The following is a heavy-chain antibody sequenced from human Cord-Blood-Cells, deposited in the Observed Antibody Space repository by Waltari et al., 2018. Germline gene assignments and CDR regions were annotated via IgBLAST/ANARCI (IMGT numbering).Heavy chain of an antibody. J-gene: IGHJ6*02. CDR3: ARVAGSYGFYYYYGMDV. CDR1: GGSFSGYY. Sequence: QVQLQQWGAGLLKPSETLSLTCAVYGGSFSGYYWSWIRQPPGKGLAWIGEINHSGRPNSTPPRKSRVTISVDTSKNQFSLKLSSVTAADTAVYYCARVAGSYGFYYYYGMDVWGQGTTVTVSS. CDR2: INHSGRP. V-gene: IGHV4-34*01. D-gene: IGHD5-18*01.